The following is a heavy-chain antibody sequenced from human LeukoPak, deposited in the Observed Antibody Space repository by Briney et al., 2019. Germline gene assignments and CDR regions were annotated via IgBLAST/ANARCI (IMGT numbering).Heavy chain of an antibody. V-gene: IGHV1-58*01. CDR1: GFTFTSSA. Sequence: VASVTVSCKASGFTFTSSAVQWVRQARGQRLEWIGWIVVGSGNTNYAQKFQERVTITRDMSTSTAYMELSSLRSEDTAVYYCAADPAAISGYFDYWGQGTLVTVSS. CDR3: AADPAAISGYFDY. J-gene: IGHJ4*02. D-gene: IGHD2-2*02. CDR2: IVVGSGNT.